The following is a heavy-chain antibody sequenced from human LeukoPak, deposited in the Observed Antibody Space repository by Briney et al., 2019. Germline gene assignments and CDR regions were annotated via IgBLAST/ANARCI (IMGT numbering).Heavy chain of an antibody. V-gene: IGHV3-23*01. CDR2: TGSTGVST. CDR1: GFTFSSYA. J-gene: IGHJ4*02. Sequence: GGSLRLSCAASGFTFSSYAMNWVRQAPGKGLEWFSGTGSTGVSTFYADSVKGRFTVSRDNSKNTLSLQMNSLRAEDTAVYYCAKDPGVVPAHYFDYWGQGTLVTVSS. D-gene: IGHD2-2*01. CDR3: AKDPGVVPAHYFDY.